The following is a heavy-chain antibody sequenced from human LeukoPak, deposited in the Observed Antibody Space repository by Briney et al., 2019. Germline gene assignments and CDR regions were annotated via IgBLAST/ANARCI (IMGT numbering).Heavy chain of an antibody. CDR2: IYYSGST. D-gene: IGHD6-13*01. CDR3: ARDLPYSSSWYNAPKYFQH. CDR1: GGSISSSSYY. V-gene: IGHV4-39*07. J-gene: IGHJ1*01. Sequence: SETLSLTCTVTGGSISSSSYYWGWIRQPPGKGLEWIGSIYYSGSTYYNPSLKSRVTISVDTSKNQFSLKLSSVTAADTAVYYCARDLPYSSSWYNAPKYFQHWGQGTLVTVSS.